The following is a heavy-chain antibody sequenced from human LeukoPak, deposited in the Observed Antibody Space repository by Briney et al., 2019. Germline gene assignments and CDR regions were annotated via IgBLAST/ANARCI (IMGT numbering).Heavy chain of an antibody. V-gene: IGHV1-69*13. Sequence: GASVKVSCKASGYTFTSYGISWVRQAPGQGLEWMGGIIPIFGTANYAQKFQGRVTITADESTSTAYMELSSLRSEDTAVYYCAREVLNDYGDYYYGMDVWGQGTTVTVSS. CDR2: IIPIFGTA. D-gene: IGHD4-17*01. CDR3: AREVLNDYGDYYYGMDV. CDR1: GYTFTSYG. J-gene: IGHJ6*02.